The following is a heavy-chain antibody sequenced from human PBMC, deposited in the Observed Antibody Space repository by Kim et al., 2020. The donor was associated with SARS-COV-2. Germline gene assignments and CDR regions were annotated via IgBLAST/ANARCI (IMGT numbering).Heavy chain of an antibody. Sequence: GGSLRLSCSASGFTFSSYAMHWVRQATGKGLEYVSAISSNGGSTYYADSVKGRFTISRDNSKNTLYLQMSSLRAEDTAVYYCVKGGIYDIAAAGNYYYYGMDVWGQGTTVTVSS. V-gene: IGHV3-64D*06. CDR3: VKGGIYDIAAAGNYYYYGMDV. J-gene: IGHJ6*02. D-gene: IGHD6-13*01. CDR2: ISSNGGST. CDR1: GFTFSSYA.